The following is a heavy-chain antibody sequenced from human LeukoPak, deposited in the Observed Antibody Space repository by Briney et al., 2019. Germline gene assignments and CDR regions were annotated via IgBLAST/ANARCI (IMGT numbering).Heavy chain of an antibody. CDR3: AKTPSKPRHSAFEDY. CDR1: GFTFSSYA. V-gene: IGHV3-23*01. Sequence: PGGSLRLSCAASGFTFSSYAMSWVRQAPGKGLEWVSAISGSGGSTYYADSVRGRFTISRDNSKNTLYLQMNSLRAEDTAVYYCAKTPSKPRHSAFEDYWGQGTLVTVSS. CDR2: ISGSGGST. J-gene: IGHJ4*02. D-gene: IGHD1-14*01.